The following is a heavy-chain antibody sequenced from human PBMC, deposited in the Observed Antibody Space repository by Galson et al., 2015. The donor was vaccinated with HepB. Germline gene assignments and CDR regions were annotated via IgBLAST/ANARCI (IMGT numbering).Heavy chain of an antibody. V-gene: IGHV3-30-3*01. D-gene: IGHD2-15*01. J-gene: IGHJ4*02. Sequence: SLRLSCAASGFTFSRYAMHWVRQAPGKGLEWVAVISYDGSNKYYADSVKGRFTISRDNSKNTLYLQMNSLRAEDTAVYYCARDEYCSGGSCLDYWGQGTLVTVSS. CDR3: ARDEYCSGGSCLDY. CDR1: GFTFSRYA. CDR2: ISYDGSNK.